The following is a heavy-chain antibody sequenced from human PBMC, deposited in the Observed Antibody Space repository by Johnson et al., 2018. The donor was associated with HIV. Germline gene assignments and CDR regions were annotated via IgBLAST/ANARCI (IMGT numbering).Heavy chain of an antibody. J-gene: IGHJ3*02. CDR3: AKDVMVIAKHDAFDS. CDR2: ISGSGGST. CDR1: GFTVSSNY. Sequence: VLLVESGGGLVQPGWSLRLSCAASGFTVSSNYMSWVRQAPGQGLEWVSAISGSGGSTYYADSVKGRFTISRDNSKNTLYLQMNSLRAEDTAVYYCAKDVMVIAKHDAFDSWGQGTMVTVSS. D-gene: IGHD2-21*01. V-gene: IGHV3-23*04.